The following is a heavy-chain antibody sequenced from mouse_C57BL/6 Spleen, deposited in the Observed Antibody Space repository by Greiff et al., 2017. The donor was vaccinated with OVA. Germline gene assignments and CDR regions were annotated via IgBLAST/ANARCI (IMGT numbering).Heavy chain of an antibody. CDR2: IYWDDDK. CDR1: GFSLSTSGMG. CDR3: ARRLYDGYTYAMDY. J-gene: IGHJ4*01. Sequence: QVQLKVSGPGILQSSQTLSLTCSFSGFSLSTSGMGVSWIRQPSGKGLEWLAHIYWDDDKRYNPSLKSRLTISKDTSRNQVFLKITSVDTADTATYYCARRLYDGYTYAMDYWGQGTSVTVSS. V-gene: IGHV8-12*01. D-gene: IGHD2-3*01.